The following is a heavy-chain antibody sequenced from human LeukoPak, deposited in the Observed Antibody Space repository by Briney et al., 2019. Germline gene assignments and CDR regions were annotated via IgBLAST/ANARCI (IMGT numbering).Heavy chain of an antibody. Sequence: SVKVSCKASGGTFSSYAISWVRQAPGQGLEWMGGIIPIFGTANYAQKFQGRVTITTDESTSTAYMGLSSLRSEDTAVYYCARAPLRYFEPHHPPFDYWGQGTLVTVSS. J-gene: IGHJ4*02. CDR1: GGTFSSYA. D-gene: IGHD3-9*01. CDR2: IIPIFGTA. CDR3: ARAPLRYFEPHHPPFDY. V-gene: IGHV1-69*05.